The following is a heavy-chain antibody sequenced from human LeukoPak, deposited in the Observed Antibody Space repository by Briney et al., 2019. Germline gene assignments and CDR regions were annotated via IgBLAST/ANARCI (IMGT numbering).Heavy chain of an antibody. D-gene: IGHD3-10*01. CDR3: ARTGEWFGELLSYYMDV. CDR2: ITAYNGNT. Sequence: GASVKVSCEASGYTFTGYYMHWVRQAPGQGLEWMGWITAYNGNTNYEQKLQGRVTMTTDTSTSTAYMELRSLRSDDTAVYYCARTGEWFGELLSYYMDVWGKGTTVTVSS. V-gene: IGHV1-18*04. J-gene: IGHJ6*03. CDR1: GYTFTGYY.